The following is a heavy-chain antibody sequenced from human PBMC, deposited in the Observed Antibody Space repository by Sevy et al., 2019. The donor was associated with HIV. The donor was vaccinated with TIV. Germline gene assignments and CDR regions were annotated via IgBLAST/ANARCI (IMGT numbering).Heavy chain of an antibody. CDR2: INPDSGDT. Sequence: ASMKVSCKASGYIFGIYDISWVRQAPGQGLQWMGWINPDSGDTNYAQKLQGRVTMTTDTSTRTSYMELSSLTSDDAGVYYCARGRAPDNGRYYFDSWAQGTLVTVSS. J-gene: IGHJ4*02. CDR3: ARGRAPDNGRYYFDS. V-gene: IGHV1-18*01. CDR1: GYIFGIYD. D-gene: IGHD1-26*01.